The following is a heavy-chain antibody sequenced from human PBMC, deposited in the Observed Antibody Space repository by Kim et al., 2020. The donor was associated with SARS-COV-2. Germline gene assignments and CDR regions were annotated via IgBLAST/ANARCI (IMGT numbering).Heavy chain of an antibody. J-gene: IGHJ5*02. CDR3: ATKPSIATISWFDP. CDR1: GGSFSGYY. D-gene: IGHD6-6*01. CDR2: INHSGST. Sequence: SETLSLTCAVYGGSFSGYYWSWIRQPPGKGLEWIGEINHSGSTNYNPSLKSRVTISVDTSKNQFSLKLSSVTAADTAVYYCATKPSIATISWFDPWGQGTLVTVSS. V-gene: IGHV4-34*01.